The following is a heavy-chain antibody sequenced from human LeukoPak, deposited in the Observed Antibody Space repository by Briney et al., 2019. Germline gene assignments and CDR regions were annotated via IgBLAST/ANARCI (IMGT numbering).Heavy chain of an antibody. V-gene: IGHV5-51*01. CDR2: IYPGDSDT. J-gene: IGHJ5*02. Sequence: GESLKISCQGSGYSFTNYWIGWVRQMPGKGLEWMGIIYPGDSDTRYSPSFQGQVTISADKSISTAYLQWSSLKASDTAMYYCAREGLYCSGGSCYSGWFDPWGQGTLVTVSS. CDR3: AREGLYCSGGSCYSGWFDP. CDR1: GYSFTNYW. D-gene: IGHD2-15*01.